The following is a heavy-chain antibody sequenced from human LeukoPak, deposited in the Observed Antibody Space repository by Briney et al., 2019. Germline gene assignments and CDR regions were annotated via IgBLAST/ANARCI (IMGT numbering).Heavy chain of an antibody. J-gene: IGHJ4*02. CDR3: ARLLDDYSHQG. CDR1: GGSFSGYY. D-gene: IGHD4-11*01. Sequence: PSETLSLTCAVYGGSFSGYYWSWIRQPPGKGLEWIGEINHSGSTNYNPSLKSRVTISVDTSKNQFSLKLSSVTAADTAVYYCARLLDDYSHQGWGQGTLVTVSS. V-gene: IGHV4-34*01. CDR2: INHSGST.